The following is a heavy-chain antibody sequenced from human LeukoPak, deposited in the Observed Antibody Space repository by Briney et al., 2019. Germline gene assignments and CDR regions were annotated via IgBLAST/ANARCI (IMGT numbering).Heavy chain of an antibody. CDR3: ARDLGFCSGGSCGSMTTVTSYDY. CDR2: IYHSGST. CDR1: GYSISSGYY. Sequence: SETLSLTCTVSGYSISSGYYWGWIRQPPGKGLEWIGSIYHSGSTYYNPSLKSRVTISVDTSKNQFSLKLSSVTAADTAVYYCARDLGFCSGGSCGSMTTVTSYDYWGQGTLVTVSS. V-gene: IGHV4-38-2*02. D-gene: IGHD2-15*01. J-gene: IGHJ4*02.